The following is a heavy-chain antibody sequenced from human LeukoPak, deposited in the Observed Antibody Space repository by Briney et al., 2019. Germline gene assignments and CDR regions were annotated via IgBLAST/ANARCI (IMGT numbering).Heavy chain of an antibody. J-gene: IGHJ4*02. D-gene: IGHD6-19*01. Sequence: TGGSLRLSCGAYGFTFSSSWMSWVRQAPGKGLEWVANIKKEGSEKYYVDSVKGPFTISRDNTKNTLYLQMDSLRAEDTAVYYCARISTAVAGADYWGQGTLVTVSS. CDR1: GFTFSSSW. CDR3: ARISTAVAGADY. CDR2: IKKEGSEK. V-gene: IGHV3-7*01.